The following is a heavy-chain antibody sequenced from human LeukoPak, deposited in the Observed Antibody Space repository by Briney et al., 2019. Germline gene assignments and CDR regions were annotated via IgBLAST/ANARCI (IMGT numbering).Heavy chain of an antibody. CDR3: ARPISGYDSGTGDY. CDR2: ISFDGSNK. CDR1: GFTFKNYA. V-gene: IGHV3-30*04. Sequence: GGSLRLSCVVSGFTFKNYAMSWVRQAPGKGLEWVAVISFDGSNKCFADSVKGRFTISRDNSKNTLYLQMNSLRTEDTAVYYCARPISGYDSGTGDYWGQGTLVTVSS. D-gene: IGHD5-12*01. J-gene: IGHJ4*02.